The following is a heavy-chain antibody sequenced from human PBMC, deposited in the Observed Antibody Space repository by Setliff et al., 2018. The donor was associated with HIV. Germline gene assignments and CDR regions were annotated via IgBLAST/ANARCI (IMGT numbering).Heavy chain of an antibody. V-gene: IGHV1-18*01. Sequence: ASVKFSCKASGYTFTSYGISWVRQAPGQGLEWMGWISAYNGNTNYAQKLQGRVTMTTDTSTSTAYMELRSLRSDDTAVYYCARDTPSYSSGWYVTPNFDYWGQGTLVTVSS. CDR1: GYTFTSYG. D-gene: IGHD6-19*01. CDR3: ARDTPSYSSGWYVTPNFDY. J-gene: IGHJ4*02. CDR2: ISAYNGNT.